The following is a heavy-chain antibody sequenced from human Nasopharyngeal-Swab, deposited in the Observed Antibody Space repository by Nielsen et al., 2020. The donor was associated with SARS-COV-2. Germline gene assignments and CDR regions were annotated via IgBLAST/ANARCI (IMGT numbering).Heavy chain of an antibody. CDR2: SSTKTGAP. CDR1: GYTFTSNV. J-gene: IGHJ4*02. Sequence: ASVKVSCKASGYTFTSNVLNWVRQAPGQGPGYIGWSSTKTGAPTYAQAFTGRFVISLDTSVSTTYLQISSLKADDTAVYYCARENQEYANIWIDYWGQGTQVTVSS. CDR3: ARENQEYANIWIDY. D-gene: IGHD1-1*01. V-gene: IGHV7-4-1*02.